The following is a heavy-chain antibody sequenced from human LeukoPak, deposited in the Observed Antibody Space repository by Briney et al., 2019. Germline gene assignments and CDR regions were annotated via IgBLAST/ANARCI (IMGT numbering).Heavy chain of an antibody. CDR1: GFTFSSYG. CDR3: VTSKGAGYFDY. J-gene: IGHJ4*02. D-gene: IGHD6-19*01. CDR2: IRNNGDNK. V-gene: IGHV3-30*02. Sequence: PGGSLRLSCAASGFTFSSYGMHWVRQAPGKGLEWVSFIRNNGDNKYYADSVRGRFTISRDNSKNTLYLRTNTLRTDDTAVYYCVTSKGAGYFDYWGQGTLVTVSS.